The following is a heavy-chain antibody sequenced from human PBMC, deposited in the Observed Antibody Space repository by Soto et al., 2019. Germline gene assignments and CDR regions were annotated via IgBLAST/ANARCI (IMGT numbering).Heavy chain of an antibody. D-gene: IGHD6-19*01. J-gene: IGHJ4*02. CDR3: VRRFGWYAIDY. V-gene: IGHV4-4*02. CDR2: ISHIGSV. CDR1: GVSLSSNYY. Sequence: QVLLQESGPGLVQPSGTLSLSCAGSGVSLSSNYYWGWVRQSPGKGLEWLGDISHIGSVNYSPSLISRVTISMDRSENQFCLKLNSVTAADTAVYSCVRRFGWYAIDYWGQGTLVIVSS.